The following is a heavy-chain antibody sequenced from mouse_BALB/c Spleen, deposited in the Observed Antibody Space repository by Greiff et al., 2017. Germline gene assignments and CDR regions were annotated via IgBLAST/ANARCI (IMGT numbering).Heavy chain of an antibody. CDR1: GFTFTDYY. Sequence: EVQRVESGGGLVQPGGSLRLSCATSGFTFTDYYMSWVRQPPGKALEWLGFIRNKANGYTTEYSASVKGRFTISRDNSQSILYLQMNTLRAEDSATYYCARDLSTETFAYWGQGTLVTVSA. V-gene: IGHV7-3*02. D-gene: IGHD4-1*02. CDR2: IRNKANGYTT. CDR3: ARDLSTETFAY. J-gene: IGHJ3*01.